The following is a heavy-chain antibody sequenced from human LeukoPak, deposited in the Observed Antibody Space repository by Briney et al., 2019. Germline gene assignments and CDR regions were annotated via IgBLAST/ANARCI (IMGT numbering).Heavy chain of an antibody. D-gene: IGHD6-19*01. V-gene: IGHV4-59*01. CDR1: GGSISSYY. Sequence: PSETLSLTCTVSGGSISSYYWSWIRQPPGKGLEWIGYIYYSGSTNYNPSLKSRVTISVDTSKNQFSLKLSSVTAADTAVYYCARVARGIAVATPHFDYWGQGTLVTVSS. CDR2: IYYSGST. J-gene: IGHJ4*02. CDR3: ARVARGIAVATPHFDY.